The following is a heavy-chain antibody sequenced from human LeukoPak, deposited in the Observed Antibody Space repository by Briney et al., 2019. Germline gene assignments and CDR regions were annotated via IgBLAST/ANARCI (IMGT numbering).Heavy chain of an antibody. CDR2: IYYSGSA. V-gene: IGHV4-59*01. D-gene: IGHD6-19*01. CDR3: ARGVAVAGFFDY. J-gene: IGHJ4*02. CDR1: GGSISSYY. Sequence: PSETLSLTCTVSGGSISSYYWSWIRHPPGKGLERIGYIYYSGSANYNPSLKSRVTISVDTSKNQFSLKLSSVTAADTAVYYCARGVAVAGFFDYWGQGTLVTVSS.